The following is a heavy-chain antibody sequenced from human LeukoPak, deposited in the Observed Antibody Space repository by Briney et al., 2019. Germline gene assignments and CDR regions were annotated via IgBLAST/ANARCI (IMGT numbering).Heavy chain of an antibody. CDR2: ISAYNGNT. CDR3: ARDFFMAGIVGATTWILPDY. V-gene: IGHV1-18*01. J-gene: IGHJ4*02. Sequence: ASVKVSCKASGYTFTSYGISWVQQAPGQGLEWMGWISAYNGNTNYAQKLQGRVTMTTDTSTSTAYMELRSLRSDDTAVYYCARDFFMAGIVGATTWILPDYWGQGTLVTVSS. CDR1: GYTFTSYG. D-gene: IGHD1-26*01.